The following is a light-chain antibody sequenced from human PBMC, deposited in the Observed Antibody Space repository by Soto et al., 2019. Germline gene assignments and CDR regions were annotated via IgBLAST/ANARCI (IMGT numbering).Light chain of an antibody. Sequence: EIVLTQSPGTLSLSPGEGATLSCRASQSVRNSYLAWYQQKPGQAPRLLIYGAYTRATGIPVRFSGSGSGTDFTLTISRLEPEDFAVYYCQQYGSSPPVTFGQGTKVDI. CDR3: QQYGSSPPVT. CDR1: QSVRNSY. CDR2: GAY. V-gene: IGKV3-20*01. J-gene: IGKJ1*01.